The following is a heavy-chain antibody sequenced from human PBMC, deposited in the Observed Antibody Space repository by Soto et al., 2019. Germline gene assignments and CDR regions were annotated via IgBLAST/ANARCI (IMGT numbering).Heavy chain of an antibody. Sequence: QVPLVQSGAEVKKPGSSVKVSCKASGGTFSSYAISWVRQAPGQGLEWMGGIIPIFGTANYAQKFQGRVTITADESTSTAYMELSSLRSEDTAVYYCARVPSSIVATGVYFDYWGQGTLVTVSS. CDR1: GGTFSSYA. CDR3: ARVPSSIVATGVYFDY. V-gene: IGHV1-69*01. D-gene: IGHD3-22*01. J-gene: IGHJ4*02. CDR2: IIPIFGTA.